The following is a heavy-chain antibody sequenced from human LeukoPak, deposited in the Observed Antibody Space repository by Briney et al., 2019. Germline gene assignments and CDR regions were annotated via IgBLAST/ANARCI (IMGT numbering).Heavy chain of an antibody. CDR1: GFTFSSYS. J-gene: IGHJ6*02. CDR3: ASLFIAAAGTYYYYGMDV. D-gene: IGHD6-13*01. CDR2: ISSSSSYI. Sequence: GGSLRLSCAASGFTFSSYSMNWVRQAPGKGLEWVSSISSSSSYIYYADSVKGRFTISRDNAKNSPYLQMNSLRAEDTAVYYCASLFIAAAGTYYYYGMDVWGQGTTVTVSS. V-gene: IGHV3-21*01.